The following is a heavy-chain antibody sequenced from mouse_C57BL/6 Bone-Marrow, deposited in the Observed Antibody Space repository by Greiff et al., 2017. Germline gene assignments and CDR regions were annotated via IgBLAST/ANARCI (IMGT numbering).Heavy chain of an antibody. J-gene: IGHJ3*01. V-gene: IGHV5-17*01. CDR3: ARSHYDYAPFAY. CDR2: ISSGSSTI. Sequence: EVKLMESGGGLVKPGGSLKLSCAASGFTFSDYGMHWVRQAPEKGLEWVAYISSGSSTIYYADTVKGRFTISRDNAKNTLFLQMTSLRSEDTAMYYCARSHYDYAPFAYWGQGTLVTVSA. CDR1: GFTFSDYG. D-gene: IGHD2-4*01.